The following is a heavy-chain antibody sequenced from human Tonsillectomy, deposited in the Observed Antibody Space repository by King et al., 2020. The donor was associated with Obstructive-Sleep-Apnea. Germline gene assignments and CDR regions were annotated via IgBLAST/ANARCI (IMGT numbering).Heavy chain of an antibody. D-gene: IGHD3-16*01. Sequence: VQLVESGGGVVQPGGSLRLSCAASGFPFSSYGMHWVRQAPGKGLEWVAFIRYDGGNKYYTDSVKGRFTISRDNSKNTLYLQMNSLRAEDTGVYYCAKECRIGGAYFDYWGQGTLVTVSS. J-gene: IGHJ4*02. CDR3: AKECRIGGAYFDY. CDR1: GFPFSSYG. CDR2: IRYDGGNK. V-gene: IGHV3-30*02.